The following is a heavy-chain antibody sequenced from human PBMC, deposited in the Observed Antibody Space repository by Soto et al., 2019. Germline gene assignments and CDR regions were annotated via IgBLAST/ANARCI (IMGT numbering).Heavy chain of an antibody. V-gene: IGHV4-59*01. CDR2: IYYSGST. J-gene: IGHJ6*02. CDR3: ARDRCTSCYDYYYGMDV. Sequence: QVQLQESGPGLVKPSETLSLTCTVSGGSISSYYWSWIRQPPGKGLEWIGYIYYSGSTNYNPSLKSRVTISVDTSKNQFSLKLSSVNAADTAVYYCARDRCTSCYDYYYGMDVWGQGTTVTVSS. CDR1: GGSISSYY. D-gene: IGHD2-2*01.